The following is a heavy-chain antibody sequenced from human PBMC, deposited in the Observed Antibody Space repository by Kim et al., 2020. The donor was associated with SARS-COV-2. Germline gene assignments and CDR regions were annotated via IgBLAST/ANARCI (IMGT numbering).Heavy chain of an antibody. D-gene: IGHD3-10*01. J-gene: IGHJ6*02. CDR3: ARARRFGELFTPMYYYYGMDV. Sequence: RFTISRDNSKNTLYLQMNSLRAEDTAVYYCARARRFGELFTPMYYYYGMDVWGQGTTVTVSS. V-gene: IGHV3-66*01.